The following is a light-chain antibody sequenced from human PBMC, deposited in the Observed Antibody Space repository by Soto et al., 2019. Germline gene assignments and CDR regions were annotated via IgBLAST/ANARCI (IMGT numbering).Light chain of an antibody. V-gene: IGLV2-11*01. CDR1: SSDVGDYNY. CDR3: CSYAGSYNVV. Sequence: QSVLTQPRSVSGSLGQSVTFSCTGTSSDVGDYNYVSWYQQHPGKAPKLIIYEVIKRPSGVPDRFSGSKSGNTASLTISGLQTEDEADYYCCSYAGSYNVVFGGGTKLTVL. J-gene: IGLJ2*01. CDR2: EVI.